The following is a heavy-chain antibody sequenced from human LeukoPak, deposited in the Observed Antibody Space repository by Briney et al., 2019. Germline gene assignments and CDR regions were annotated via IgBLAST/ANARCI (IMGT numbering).Heavy chain of an antibody. CDR2: IFHSGST. V-gene: IGHV4-38-2*01. CDR3: ARASGSYGSGSYYYYGMDV. Sequence: TSETLSLTCAVSGYSISSGYYWGWIRQPPGKGLEWIGSIFHSGSTYYNPSLKSRVNMLVDTSKNQISLKLSSVTAADTAVYYCARASGSYGSGSYYYYGMDVWGKGTTVTVSS. J-gene: IGHJ6*04. CDR1: GYSISSGYY. D-gene: IGHD3-10*01.